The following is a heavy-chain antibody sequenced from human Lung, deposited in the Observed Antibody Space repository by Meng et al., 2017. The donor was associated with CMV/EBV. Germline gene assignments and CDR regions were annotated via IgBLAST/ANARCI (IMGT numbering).Heavy chain of an antibody. CDR2: ISYDGSNK. CDR3: AHGGGDC. V-gene: IGHV3-30-3*01. CDR1: GFTFSSYA. D-gene: IGHD2-15*01. Sequence: QLVGSGGAVVQPGRSLRLSCAAFGFTFSSYAMHWVRQAPGKGLEWVAVISYDGSNKYYADSVKGRFTISRDNSKNTLYLQMNSLRAEDTAVYYCAHGGGDCWGQGTLVTVSS. J-gene: IGHJ4*02.